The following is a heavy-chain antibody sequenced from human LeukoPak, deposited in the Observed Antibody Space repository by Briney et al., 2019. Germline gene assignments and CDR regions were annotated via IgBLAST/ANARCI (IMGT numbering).Heavy chain of an antibody. CDR2: IIPIFGTA. Sequence: SVKASCKASGGTFSSYAISWVRQAPGLGLEWMGRIIPIFGTANYAQKFQGRVTITTDESTSTAYMELSSLRSEDTAVYYCARGRYYGSGSYIYWGQGTLVTVSS. CDR1: GGTFSSYA. J-gene: IGHJ4*02. V-gene: IGHV1-69*05. CDR3: ARGRYYGSGSYIY. D-gene: IGHD3-10*01.